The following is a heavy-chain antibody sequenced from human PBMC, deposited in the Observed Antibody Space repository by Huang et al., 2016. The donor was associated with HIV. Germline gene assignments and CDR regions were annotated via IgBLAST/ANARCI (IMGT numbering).Heavy chain of an antibody. J-gene: IGHJ4*02. V-gene: IGHV3-30*18. CDR3: AKESRWFSDFDH. CDR2: ISYDGRSQ. CDR1: GFKLSGFG. Sequence: QVHLVESGGGVVQPGGSLRLSCAASGFKLSGFGRHWVRQAPGKGRGVVAVISYDGRSQFYTDSVKGRFTISRDNSDNTLSLQMKGLRPDDTAVYYCAKESRWFSDFDHWGQGVLVSVSP. D-gene: IGHD2-15*01.